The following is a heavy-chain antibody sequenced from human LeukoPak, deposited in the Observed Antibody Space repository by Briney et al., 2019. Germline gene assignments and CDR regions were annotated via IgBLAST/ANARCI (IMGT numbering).Heavy chain of an antibody. CDR1: GFTFSSYA. J-gene: IGHJ4*02. Sequence: TGGSLRLSCAASGFTFSSYAMTWVRQAPVKGLEWVSAIGGSGSSTYYAGSVKGRFTISRDNSKNTLYLQMNSLRAEDTAVYYCAKVLRGGGDCYSCGANDYWGQGTLVTVSS. CDR2: IGGSGSST. CDR3: AKVLRGGGDCYSCGANDY. D-gene: IGHD2-21*02. V-gene: IGHV3-23*01.